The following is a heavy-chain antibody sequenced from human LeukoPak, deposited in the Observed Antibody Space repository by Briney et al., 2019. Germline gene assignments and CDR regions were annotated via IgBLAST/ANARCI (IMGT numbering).Heavy chain of an antibody. J-gene: IGHJ4*02. CDR1: GASLSGSGYY. CDR2: IYSSGST. CDR3: AKSGGYGLIDY. D-gene: IGHD1-26*01. Sequence: SETLSLTCTVSGASLSGSGYYWGWVRQPPGKGLEWLGSIYSSGSTYYNASLQSRVTISIETSKKQISLTLNSVTAADTAMYYCAKSGGYGLIDYWGQGTLVTVSS. V-gene: IGHV4-39*01.